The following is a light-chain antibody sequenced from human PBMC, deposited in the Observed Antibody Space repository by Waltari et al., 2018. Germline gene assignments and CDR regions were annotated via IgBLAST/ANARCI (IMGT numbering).Light chain of an antibody. Sequence: QSALTQPRPVSGSPGQSVTIPRSGTSTDVGVYAFISWYQHHPGKAPKLMIYDVAKRPSGVPDRFSGSKSDNTASLTISGLQAEDEADYYCCSYAGSYFWVFGGGTKLTVL. J-gene: IGLJ3*02. CDR3: CSYAGSYFWV. CDR1: STDVGVYAF. V-gene: IGLV2-11*01. CDR2: DVA.